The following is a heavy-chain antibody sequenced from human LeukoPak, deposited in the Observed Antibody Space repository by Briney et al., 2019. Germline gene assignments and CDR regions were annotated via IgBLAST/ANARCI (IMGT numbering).Heavy chain of an antibody. CDR1: GGSISSYY. Sequence: PSETLSLTCTVSGGSISSYYWSWIRQPPGKGLEWIGYIYYSGSTYYNPSLKSRVTISVDTSKNQFSLKLSSVTAADTAVYYCARLSAPYSYGHFDLWGRGTLVTVSS. CDR2: IYYSGST. J-gene: IGHJ2*01. V-gene: IGHV4-59*12. CDR3: ARLSAPYSYGHFDL. D-gene: IGHD5-18*01.